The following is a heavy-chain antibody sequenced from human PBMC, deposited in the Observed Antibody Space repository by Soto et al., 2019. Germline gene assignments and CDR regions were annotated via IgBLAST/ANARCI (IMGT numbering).Heavy chain of an antibody. CDR2: VYPADSET. J-gene: IGHJ4*02. CDR1: GYSFVNYW. CDR3: SRFIPYESPRGYILDY. D-gene: IGHD3-22*01. Sequence: ESLKISCKGSGYSFVNYWITRVRQMTGKGLEWMGKVYPADSETRYSPSFEGQVTFSADRSTNTAYVQWSRLKASDTAMFYCSRFIPYESPRGYILDYCGQGTRVTAAS. V-gene: IGHV5-51*01.